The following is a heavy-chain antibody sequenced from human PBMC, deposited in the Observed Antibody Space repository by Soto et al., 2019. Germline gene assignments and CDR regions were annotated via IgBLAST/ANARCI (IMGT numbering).Heavy chain of an antibody. V-gene: IGHV4-59*01. CDR2: IYYIGNT. CDR3: EGRDGSNQDRHDFDY. J-gene: IGHJ4*02. D-gene: IGHD3-10*01. CDR1: GGSISNYY. Sequence: KPSETLSLTCTVSGGSISNYYWSWTRQPPGKGLEWIGYIYYIGNTNYNPSLKSRVTISADTSKNQLSLKVSSVTAADTAVYYCEGRDGSNQDRHDFDYWGQGTLVPVSP.